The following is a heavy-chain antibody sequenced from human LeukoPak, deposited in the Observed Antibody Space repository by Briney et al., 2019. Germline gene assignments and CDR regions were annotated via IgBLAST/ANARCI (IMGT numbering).Heavy chain of an antibody. D-gene: IGHD2/OR15-2a*01. CDR2: IYYSGST. J-gene: IGHJ6*03. CDR1: GGSISSYY. V-gene: IGHV4-59*01. Sequence: PETLSLTCTVSGGSISSYYWSWIRQPPGKGLEWIGYIYYSGSTNYNPSLKSRVTISADTSNTQFSLRLRSVTAADTAVFYCAREALIEGYYYHMDVWGKGTTVTVSS. CDR3: AREALIEGYYYHMDV.